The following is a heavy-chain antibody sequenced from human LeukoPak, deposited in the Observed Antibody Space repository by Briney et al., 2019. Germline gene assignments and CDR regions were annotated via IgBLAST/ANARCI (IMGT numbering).Heavy chain of an antibody. CDR2: LNGRGGRT. J-gene: IGHJ6*02. Sequence: PGGSLRLSCEGFTFTFSNHAMTWVRQAPGKGLEWVSNLNGRGGRTFYADSVEGRFTISRDKSKNTLYLQMNSLRAEDTAVYYCVKGIRGYYYNMDVWGQGTTVTVSS. CDR1: TFTFSNHA. V-gene: IGHV3-23*01. CDR3: VKGIRGYYYNMDV.